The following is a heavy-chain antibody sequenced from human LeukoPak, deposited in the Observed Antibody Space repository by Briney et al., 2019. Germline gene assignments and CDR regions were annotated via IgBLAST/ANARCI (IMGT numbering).Heavy chain of an antibody. V-gene: IGHV4-4*07. CDR2: IYTSGST. Sequence: PSETLSLTCTVYGGSISRYYWSWIRQPAGKGLEWIGRIYTSGSTNYNPSLMSRVTMSVDTSKNQFALKLSSVTAADTAVYYCARESEEYYFDYWGQGTLVTVSS. J-gene: IGHJ4*02. CDR3: ARESEEYYFDY. CDR1: GGSISRYY. D-gene: IGHD3-10*01.